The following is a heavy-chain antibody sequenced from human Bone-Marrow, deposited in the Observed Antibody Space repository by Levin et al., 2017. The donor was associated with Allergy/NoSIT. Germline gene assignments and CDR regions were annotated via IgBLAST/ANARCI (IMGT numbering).Heavy chain of an antibody. CDR1: GGSISSSNW. V-gene: IGHV4-4*02. D-gene: IGHD1-26*01. J-gene: IGHJ4*02. CDR3: ARLEWELARYYFDY. CDR2: IHHSGVT. Sequence: PSETLSLTCAVSGGSISSSNWWSWVRQPPGKGLEWIGEIHHSGVTNYNPSLKSRVTISVDKSKNQFSLNLSSVTAADTAVYYCARLEWELARYYFDYWGQGTLVTVSS.